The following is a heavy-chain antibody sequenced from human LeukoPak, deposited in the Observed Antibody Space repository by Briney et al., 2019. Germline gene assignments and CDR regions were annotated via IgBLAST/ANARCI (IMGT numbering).Heavy chain of an antibody. D-gene: IGHD2-2*01. J-gene: IGHJ5*02. CDR2: IYSSGST. Sequence: KPSETLSLTCTVSGGSISTYYWSWIRQPAEKGLEWIGRIYSSGSTNYNPSLESRVTMSVDTSQNQFSLKLSSVTAADTAVYYCVRESLVVFPYWFDPWGQGTLVTVSS. CDR1: GGSISTYY. CDR3: VRESLVVFPYWFDP. V-gene: IGHV4-4*07.